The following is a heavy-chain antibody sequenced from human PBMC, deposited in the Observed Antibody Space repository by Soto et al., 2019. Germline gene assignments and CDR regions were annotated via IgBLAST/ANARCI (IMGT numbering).Heavy chain of an antibody. CDR3: ARALAYCRSTPCSLEAFYFGSGNRRASLSLDF. J-gene: IGHJ4*02. Sequence: SGTLSLTCAVYGGSFSGYYWRWIRQPSGKGLEWIGEIHHSGSTNYNPSFKTRVTISVGTSNNQLARKLSSVPAACTAVYYCARALAYCRSTPCSLEAFYFGSGNRRASLSLDFWAQATLVTVS. V-gene: IGHV4-34*01. D-gene: IGHD2-2*01. CDR2: IHHSGST. CDR1: GGSFSGYY.